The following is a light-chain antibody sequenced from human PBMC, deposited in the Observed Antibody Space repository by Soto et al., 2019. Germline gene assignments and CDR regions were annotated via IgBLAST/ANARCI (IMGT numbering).Light chain of an antibody. Sequence: EIVLTQSPATLPLSPGERATLSCRASQSVSSYLAWYQQKPGQAPRLPIYDASNRATGIPARCSGSGSGTDFTLTISSLEPEDFAVYYCQQRSNWPPRITFGQGTRLEIK. CDR1: QSVSSY. V-gene: IGKV3-11*01. CDR3: QQRSNWPPRIT. CDR2: DAS. J-gene: IGKJ5*01.